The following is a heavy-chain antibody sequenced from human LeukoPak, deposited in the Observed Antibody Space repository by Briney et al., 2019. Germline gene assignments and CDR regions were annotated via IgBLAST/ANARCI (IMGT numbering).Heavy chain of an antibody. V-gene: IGHV1-3*01. J-gene: IGHJ3*02. CDR3: ARDSGGGAFDI. CDR2: INAGNGNT. Sequence: GASVKVSCKASGYTFTTYAIHWVRQAPGQRLEWMGWINAGNGNTKYSQKFQGRDTMTRDTSTSTVYMELSSLRSEDTAVYYCARDSGGGAFDIWGQGTMVTVSS. D-gene: IGHD3-10*01. CDR1: GYTFTTYA.